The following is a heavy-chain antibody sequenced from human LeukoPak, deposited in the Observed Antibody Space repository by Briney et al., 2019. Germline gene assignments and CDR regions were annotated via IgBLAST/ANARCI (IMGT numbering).Heavy chain of an antibody. D-gene: IGHD2-15*01. J-gene: IGHJ4*02. Sequence: GGSLRLSCAASGFTFSSYDMNCVRQAPGKGLEWVSHIDSSGSDIYYADSVKGRFTISRDNAKNSLYLQMDSLGAEDTAVYYCVREGSAGGFDYWGQGTLVAVSS. CDR1: GFTFSSYD. V-gene: IGHV3-48*03. CDR3: VREGSAGGFDY. CDR2: IDSSGSDI.